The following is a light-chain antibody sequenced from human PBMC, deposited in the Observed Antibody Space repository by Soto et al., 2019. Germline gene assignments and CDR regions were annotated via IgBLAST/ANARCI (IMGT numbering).Light chain of an antibody. Sequence: EIVLTQSPGTLSLSPGEGATLSCRASESVASNYLAWYQQKPGQAPRLLFYGASIRATGIPDRFSGSGSGTDFTLTITRLQPEDFAVYYCQQYGSSPWTSGQGTKVDIK. CDR3: QQYGSSPWT. CDR2: GAS. V-gene: IGKV3-20*01. J-gene: IGKJ1*01. CDR1: ESVASNY.